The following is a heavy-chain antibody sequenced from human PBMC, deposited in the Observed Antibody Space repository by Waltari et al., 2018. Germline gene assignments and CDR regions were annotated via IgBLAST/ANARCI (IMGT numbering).Heavy chain of an antibody. CDR3: ARDRQKYYYDSSGYETYYDAFDI. CDR1: GGTFSSYA. D-gene: IGHD3-22*01. CDR2: IIPIFGTA. Sequence: QVQLVQSGAEVKKPGSSVKVSCKASGGTFSSYAISWVRQAPGQGLEWMGGIIPIFGTANYAQKFQGRVTITADESTSTAYMELSSLRSEDTAVYYCARDRQKYYYDSSGYETYYDAFDIWGQGTMVTVSS. V-gene: IGHV1-69*01. J-gene: IGHJ3*02.